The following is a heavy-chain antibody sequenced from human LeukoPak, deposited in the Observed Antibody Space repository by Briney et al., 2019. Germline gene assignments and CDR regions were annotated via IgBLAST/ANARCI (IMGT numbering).Heavy chain of an antibody. CDR1: GYSISSGYY. D-gene: IGHD3-10*01. Sequence: PSETLSLTCTVSGYSISSGYYWGWIRQPPGKGLEWIGSIYHSGSTYYNPSLKSRVTISVDTSKNQFSLKLSSVTAADTAVYYCARVMVRGVITYWGQGTLVTVSS. J-gene: IGHJ4*02. CDR2: IYHSGST. CDR3: ARVMVRGVITY. V-gene: IGHV4-38-2*02.